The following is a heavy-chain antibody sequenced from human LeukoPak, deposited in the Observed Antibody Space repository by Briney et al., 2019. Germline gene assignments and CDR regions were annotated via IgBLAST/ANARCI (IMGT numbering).Heavy chain of an antibody. CDR2: INHSGST. D-gene: IGHD6-19*01. J-gene: IGHJ4*02. CDR3: ARSSSGWYRGEVY. V-gene: IGHV4-34*01. Sequence: SETLSLACAVYGGSFSGYYWSWIRQPPGRGLEWIGEINHSGSTNYNPSLKSRVTISVDTSKNQFSLKLSSVTAADTAVYYCARSSSGWYRGEVYWGQGTLVTVSS. CDR1: GGSFSGYY.